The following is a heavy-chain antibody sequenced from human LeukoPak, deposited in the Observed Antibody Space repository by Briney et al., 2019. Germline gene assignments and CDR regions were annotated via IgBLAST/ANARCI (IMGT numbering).Heavy chain of an antibody. CDR3: TSPMAWAHNRRDSDY. V-gene: IGHV4-39*07. CDR1: GGSISSSSYY. CDR2: IYYSGSA. Sequence: PSETLSLTCTVSGGSISSSSYYWGWIRQPPGKGLEWIGSIYYSGSAYYNPSLKSRVSISVDTSKNQFSLKLRSVTAADTAVYYCTSPMAWAHNRRDSDYWGLGTLVTVSS. D-gene: IGHD5-24*01. J-gene: IGHJ4*02.